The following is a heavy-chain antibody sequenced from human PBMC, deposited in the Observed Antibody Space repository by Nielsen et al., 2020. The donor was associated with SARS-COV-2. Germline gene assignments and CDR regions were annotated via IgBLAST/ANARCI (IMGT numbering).Heavy chain of an antibody. CDR2: IAEDGSDQ. CDR1: GFTFSRNW. CDR3: TTRTFYLDY. V-gene: IGHV3-7*03. Sequence: GESLKISCAASGFTFSRNWMSWVRQAPGKGLEWVANIAEDGSDQTYVDSVKGRFTISRDISKNTLFLQMNSLRAEDTALYYCTTRTFYLDYWGQGTLVTVSS. J-gene: IGHJ4*02. D-gene: IGHD1-1*01.